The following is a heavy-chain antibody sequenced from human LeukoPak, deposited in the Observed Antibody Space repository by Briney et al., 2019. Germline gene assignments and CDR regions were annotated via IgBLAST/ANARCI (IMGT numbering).Heavy chain of an antibody. CDR3: ARVGYDGGFDY. V-gene: IGHV3-13*01. J-gene: IGHJ4*02. Sequence: PGGSLRLSCAASGFTFSSYDMHWVRQATGKGLEWVSAIGTAGDTYYPGSVKGRFTISRENAKNSLYLQMNSLRAGDTAVYYCARVGYDGGFDYWGKGILVTVSS. CDR2: IGTAGDT. D-gene: IGHD5-12*01. CDR1: GFTFSSYD.